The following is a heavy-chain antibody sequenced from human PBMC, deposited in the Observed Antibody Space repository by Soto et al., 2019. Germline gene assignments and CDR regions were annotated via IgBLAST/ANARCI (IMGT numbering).Heavy chain of an antibody. CDR3: ARVREGVAAAGRYFDY. CDR1: GFTFSSYG. J-gene: IGHJ4*02. CDR2: IWYDGSNK. D-gene: IGHD6-13*01. Sequence: QVQLVESGGGVVQPGRSLRLSCAATGFTFSSYGMHWVRQAPGKGLEWVAVIWYDGSNKYYADSVKVRFTISRDNSKNTLYLQMNSLRAEDTAVYYCARVREGVAAAGRYFDYWGQGTLVTVSS. V-gene: IGHV3-33*01.